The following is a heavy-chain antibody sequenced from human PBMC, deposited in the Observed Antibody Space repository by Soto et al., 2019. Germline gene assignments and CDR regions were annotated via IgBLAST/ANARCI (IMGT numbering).Heavy chain of an antibody. V-gene: IGHV3-49*04. Sequence: SLRLSCTASGFTFGDYAMSWVRQAPGKGLEWVGFIRSKAYGGTTEYAASVKGRFTISRDDSKSIAYLQMNSLKTEDTAVYYCTREALRFLEWSMSSDYWGQGTLVTVSS. CDR1: GFTFGDYA. CDR3: TREALRFLEWSMSSDY. D-gene: IGHD3-3*01. CDR2: IRSKAYGGTT. J-gene: IGHJ4*02.